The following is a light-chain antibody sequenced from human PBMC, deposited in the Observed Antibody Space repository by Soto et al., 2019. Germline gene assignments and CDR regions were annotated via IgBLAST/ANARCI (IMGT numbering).Light chain of an antibody. CDR2: EGI. Sequence: QSVLTQPASVSGSPGQSITISCTGISSDVGSYNLVSWYQQHPGKAPQLMIYEGIKRPSGVCDRFSASESGNTASLSISGPQPEDEAEYYCYSYAGSNTFDWMLGEGTKLTVL. J-gene: IGLJ3*02. CDR3: YSYAGSNTFDWM. CDR1: SSDVGSYNL. V-gene: IGLV2-23*03.